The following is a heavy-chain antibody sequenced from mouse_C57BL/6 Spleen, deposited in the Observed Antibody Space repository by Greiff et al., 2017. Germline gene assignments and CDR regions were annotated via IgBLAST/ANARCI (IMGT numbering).Heavy chain of an antibody. V-gene: IGHV1-15*01. J-gene: IGHJ2*01. Sequence: QVQLQQPGAELVRPGASVTLSCKASGYTFTAYEMHWVKQTPVHGLEWIGAIDPEIGGTAYNQKFKGKARLTADKSSSTAYMELRSLTSADSAVYYCTRSGGNYFGYWGQGTTLTVSS. CDR3: TRSGGNYFGY. D-gene: IGHD3-1*01. CDR1: GYTFTAYE. CDR2: IDPEIGGT.